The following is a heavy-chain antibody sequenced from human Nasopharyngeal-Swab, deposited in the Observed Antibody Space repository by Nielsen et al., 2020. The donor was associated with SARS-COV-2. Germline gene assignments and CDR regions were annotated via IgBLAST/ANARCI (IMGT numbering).Heavy chain of an antibody. J-gene: IGHJ2*01. CDR3: AKVLGSSWYSNDWYFDL. CDR2: ISGSGGST. D-gene: IGHD6-13*01. Sequence: WIRQPPGKGLEWVSAISGSGGSTYYADSVKGRFTISRDNSKNTLYLQMNSLRAEDTAVYYCAKVLGSSWYSNDWYFDLWGSGTLVTVSS. V-gene: IGHV3-23*01.